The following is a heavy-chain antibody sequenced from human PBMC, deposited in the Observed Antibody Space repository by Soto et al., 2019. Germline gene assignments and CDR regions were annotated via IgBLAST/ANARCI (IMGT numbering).Heavy chain of an antibody. CDR3: ARGGAVSGTLPSYYHYYGIDV. Sequence: SQTLSLTCAISGDSVSSNSAAWNWIRQSPSRGLEWLGRTYYRSKWYNDYAVSVKSRITINPDTSKNQFSLQLNSVTPEDTAVYYCARGGAVSGTLPSYYHYYGIDVWGPGTTGPVSS. V-gene: IGHV6-1*01. J-gene: IGHJ6*02. D-gene: IGHD6-19*01. CDR2: TYYRSKWYN. CDR1: GDSVSSNSAA.